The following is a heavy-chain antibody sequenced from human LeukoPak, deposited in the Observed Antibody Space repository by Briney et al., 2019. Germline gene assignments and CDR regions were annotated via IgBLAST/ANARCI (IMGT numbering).Heavy chain of an antibody. V-gene: IGHV3-30*18. CDR1: GCTFSSYG. D-gene: IGHD6-19*01. Sequence: SGRSLRLSCAASGCTFSSYGMHWVRQASGKGLEWVAVISYDGSNKYYADSVKGRFTISRDNSKNTLYLQMNSLRAEDTAVYYCAKDDRAVAGPYIWGQGIMVTVSS. J-gene: IGHJ3*02. CDR3: AKDDRAVAGPYI. CDR2: ISYDGSNK.